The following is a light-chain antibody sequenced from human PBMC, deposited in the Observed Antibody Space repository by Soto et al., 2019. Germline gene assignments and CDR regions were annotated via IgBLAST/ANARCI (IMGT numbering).Light chain of an antibody. CDR2: TAS. Sequence: DIQMTQSPSSVSASVGDRVTITCRARRDIRNRLAWFRHKXGKAPQXXIQTASTLVRETPSRFSGSGAGPDCLRPINNLQPEDVATAYCLQASTYPRTFSQGTKV. CDR1: RDIRNR. V-gene: IGKV1-12*01. J-gene: IGKJ1*01. CDR3: LQASTYPRT.